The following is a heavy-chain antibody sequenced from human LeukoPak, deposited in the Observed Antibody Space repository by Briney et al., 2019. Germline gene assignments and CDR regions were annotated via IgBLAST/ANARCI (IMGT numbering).Heavy chain of an antibody. CDR2: INHSGST. V-gene: IGHV4-34*09. D-gene: IGHD3-3*01. Sequence: SETLSLTCAVYGGSFSGYYWSWIRQPPGKGLEWIGEINHSGSTNYNPSLKSRVTISVDTSKNQFSLKLSSVTAADTAVYYCAREGGAFWSGDLFEYYFDYWGQGTLVTVSS. CDR1: GGSFSGYY. CDR3: AREGGAFWSGDLFEYYFDY. J-gene: IGHJ4*02.